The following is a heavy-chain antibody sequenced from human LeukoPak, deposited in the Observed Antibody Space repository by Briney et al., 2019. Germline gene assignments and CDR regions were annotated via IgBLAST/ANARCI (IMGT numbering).Heavy chain of an antibody. Sequence: PSETLSLTCAVYGGSFSGYYWSWIRQPPGKGLEWIGEINHSGSTNYNPSLKSRVTISVDTSKNQFPLKLSSVTAADTAVYYCARGLTSSDTIDYWGQGTLVTVSS. CDR2: INHSGST. CDR3: ARGLTSSDTIDY. J-gene: IGHJ4*02. CDR1: GGSFSGYY. D-gene: IGHD2-2*01. V-gene: IGHV4-34*01.